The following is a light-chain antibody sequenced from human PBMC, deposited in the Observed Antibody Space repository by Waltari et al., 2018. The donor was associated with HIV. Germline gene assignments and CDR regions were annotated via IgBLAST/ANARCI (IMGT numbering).Light chain of an antibody. CDR3: CSYAGSSTFV. CDR1: IYSVGNFHY. CDR2: EVS. Sequence: QSALTQPASASGSPGPSITIIFTGTIYSVGNFHYFSWYQQHPGKAPKLMIYEVSKRPSGVSNRFSGSKSGNTASLTISGLQAEDEADYYCCSYAGSSTFVFGTGTKVTVL. J-gene: IGLJ1*01. V-gene: IGLV2-23*02.